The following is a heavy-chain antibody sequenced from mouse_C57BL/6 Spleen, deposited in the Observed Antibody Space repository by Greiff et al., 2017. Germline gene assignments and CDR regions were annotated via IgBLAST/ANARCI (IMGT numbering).Heavy chain of an antibody. V-gene: IGHV5-4*01. J-gene: IGHJ2*01. CDR1: GFTFSSYA. D-gene: IGHD1-1*01. CDR2: ISDGGSYT. CDR3: ARVIYYYGSSSFDY. Sequence: EVQRVESGGGLVKPGGSLKLSCAASGFTFSSYAMSWVRQTPEKRLEWVATISDGGSYTYYPDNVKGRFTISRDNAKNNLYLQMSHLKSEDTAMYYCARVIYYYGSSSFDYWGQGTTLTVSS.